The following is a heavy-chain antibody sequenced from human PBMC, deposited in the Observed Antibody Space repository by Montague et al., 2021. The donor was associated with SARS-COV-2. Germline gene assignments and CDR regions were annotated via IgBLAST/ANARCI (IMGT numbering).Heavy chain of an antibody. CDR1: SGSIISSGYY. J-gene: IGHJ4*02. V-gene: IGHV4-39*02. CDR3: ARGMIRGVTTPFDY. CDR2: IYYSGTT. D-gene: IGHD3-10*01. Sequence: SETLSLTCSVSSGSIISSGYYWGWIRQPPGKELEWIGNIYYSGTTYYNPSLQSRGTISEDTSKNHLSLRLSSVTAADTAVYFCARGMIRGVTTPFDYWGQGSQVTVSS.